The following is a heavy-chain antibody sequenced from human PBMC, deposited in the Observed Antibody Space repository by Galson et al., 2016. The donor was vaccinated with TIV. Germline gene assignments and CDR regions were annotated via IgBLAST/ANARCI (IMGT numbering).Heavy chain of an antibody. CDR3: AREFRDYYFDY. V-gene: IGHV3-33*01. CDR2: VWFDGSNK. CDR1: GFTFGSYG. J-gene: IGHJ4*02. Sequence: SLRLSCAASGFTFGSYGVHWVRQAPGKGLEWVTGVWFDGSNKYYADSVKGRFTVSRDNSKNTLYLQMNSLRAEDTAVYNCAREFRDYYFDYWGQGTPVTVSS. D-gene: IGHD3/OR15-3a*01.